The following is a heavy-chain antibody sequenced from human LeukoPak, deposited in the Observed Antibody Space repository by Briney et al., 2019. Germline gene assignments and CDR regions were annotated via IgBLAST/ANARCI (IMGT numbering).Heavy chain of an antibody. J-gene: IGHJ6*02. CDR3: AKDHSGPTWYYYGMDV. V-gene: IGHV3-23*01. D-gene: IGHD2-15*01. Sequence: GGSLRLSCRASGFTFSNYAMTWVRQTPGKGLEWVSSTGGNGGGTSLADSVKGRFSISSDNSKNTLYLQMNSLRAEDTATYYCAKDHSGPTWYYYGMDVWGQGTTVTVSS. CDR1: GFTFSNYA. CDR2: TGGNGGGT.